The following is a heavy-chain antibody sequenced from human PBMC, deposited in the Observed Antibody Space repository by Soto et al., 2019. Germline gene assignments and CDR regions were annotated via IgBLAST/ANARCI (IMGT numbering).Heavy chain of an antibody. CDR1: GYSFTSYW. CDR3: ARDEEFGGSYVSAPLNDYYYGMDV. CDR2: IYPGDSDT. J-gene: IGHJ6*02. V-gene: IGHV5-51*01. D-gene: IGHD1-26*01. Sequence: GESLKISCKGSGYSFTSYWIGWVRQMPGKGLEWMGIIYPGDSDTRYSPSFQGQVTISADKSISTAYLQWSSLKASDTAMYYCARDEEFGGSYVSAPLNDYYYGMDVWGQGTTVTVSS.